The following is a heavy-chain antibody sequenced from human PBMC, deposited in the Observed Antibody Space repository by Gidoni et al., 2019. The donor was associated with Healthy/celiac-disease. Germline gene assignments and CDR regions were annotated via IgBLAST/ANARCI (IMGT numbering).Heavy chain of an antibody. CDR1: GFTFDDYA. V-gene: IGHV3-9*01. CDR3: AKDRLKQWLGTNWFDP. D-gene: IGHD6-19*01. Sequence: EVQLVESGGGLVQPGRSLRLSCAASGFTFDDYAMHWFRQAPGKGLEWVSGISWNSGSIGYADSVKGRFTISRDNAKNSLYLQMNSLRAEDTALYYCAKDRLKQWLGTNWFDPWGQGTLVTVSS. J-gene: IGHJ5*02. CDR2: ISWNSGSI.